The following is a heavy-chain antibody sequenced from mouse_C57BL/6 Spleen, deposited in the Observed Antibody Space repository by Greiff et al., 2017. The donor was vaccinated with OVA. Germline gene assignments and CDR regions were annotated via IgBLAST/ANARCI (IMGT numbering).Heavy chain of an antibody. CDR2: ISDGGSYT. V-gene: IGHV5-4*01. Sequence: EVKLMESGGGLVKPGGSLKLSCAASGFTFSSYAMSWVRQTPEKRLEWVATISDGGSYTYYPDNVKGRFTISRDNAKNNLYLQMSHLKSEDTAMYYCARDDYDVDAMDYWGQGTSVTVSS. CDR3: ARDDYDVDAMDY. D-gene: IGHD2-4*01. CDR1: GFTFSSYA. J-gene: IGHJ4*01.